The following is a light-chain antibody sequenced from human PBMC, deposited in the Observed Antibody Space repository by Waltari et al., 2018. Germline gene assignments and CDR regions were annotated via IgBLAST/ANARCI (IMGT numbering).Light chain of an antibody. CDR1: QSVYSY. CDR3: HLRSDWPPA. CDR2: DTS. J-gene: IGKJ5*01. Sequence: EIVLTQSPDTLSLSPGERATLSCRASQSVYSYLTWYQQKPGQPPRLLIYDTSTRATGIPARFSGSGSGTDFTLTISSLEPEDCAVYYCHLRSDWPPAFGQGTRLEIK. V-gene: IGKV3-11*01.